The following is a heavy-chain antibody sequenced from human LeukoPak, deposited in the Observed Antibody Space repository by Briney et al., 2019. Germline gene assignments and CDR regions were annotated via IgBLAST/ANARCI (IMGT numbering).Heavy chain of an antibody. CDR1: GGYFSGNH. J-gene: IGHJ4*02. V-gene: IGHV4-34*01. Sequence: PSETLSLTCAVYGGYFSGNHWNWIRQPPGRGLEWIGEINYSGSTNYNPSLKSRVTISADTSKNQFSLRLSSVTAADTAVYYCARRSDRSGSPLRNWGQGTPVTVSS. CDR2: INYSGST. CDR3: ARRSDRSGSPLRN. D-gene: IGHD3-10*01.